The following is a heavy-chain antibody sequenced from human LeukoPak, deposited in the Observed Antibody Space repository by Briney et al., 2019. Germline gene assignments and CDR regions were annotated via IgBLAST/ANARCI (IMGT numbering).Heavy chain of an antibody. V-gene: IGHV3-21*01. Sequence: VGSLRLSCAASGFTFSSYSMNWVRQAPGKGLEWVSSISSSSSYIYYADSVKGRFTISRDNAKNSLYLQMNSLRAEDTAVYYCARDRTPMVRGVTTSPSDYWGQGTLVTVSS. J-gene: IGHJ4*02. CDR2: ISSSSSYI. D-gene: IGHD3-10*01. CDR1: GFTFSSYS. CDR3: ARDRTPMVRGVTTSPSDY.